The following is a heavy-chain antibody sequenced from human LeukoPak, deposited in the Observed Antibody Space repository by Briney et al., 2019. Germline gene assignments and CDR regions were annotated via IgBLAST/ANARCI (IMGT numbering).Heavy chain of an antibody. Sequence: ASVKVSCKASGYTFTGYYMHWVRQAPGQGLEWMGWINPNSGGTNYAQKFQGRVTMTRDTSISTAYMELSRLRSDDTAVYYCARAGRYCSSTSCYRRIDYWGQRTLVTVSS. J-gene: IGHJ4*02. CDR1: GYTFTGYY. V-gene: IGHV1-2*02. D-gene: IGHD2-2*02. CDR2: INPNSGGT. CDR3: ARAGRYCSSTSCYRRIDY.